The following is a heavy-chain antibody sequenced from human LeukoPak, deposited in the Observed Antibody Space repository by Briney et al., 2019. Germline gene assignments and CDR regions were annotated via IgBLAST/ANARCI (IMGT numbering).Heavy chain of an antibody. J-gene: IGHJ4*02. V-gene: IGHV3-49*03. CDR3: SRGATGDFLTGYYVLRSLDY. Sequence: GGSLRLSCTTSGFTFDGYAMSWFRQAPGKGLECVGFIRSKAYSVTTEYAASVKGSFTISRDDSKSIAYLQMIGLKTEDTAVYYCSRGATGDFLTGYYVLRSLDYWGQGTLVTVSS. CDR1: GFTFDGYA. CDR2: IRSKAYSVTT. D-gene: IGHD3/OR15-3a*01.